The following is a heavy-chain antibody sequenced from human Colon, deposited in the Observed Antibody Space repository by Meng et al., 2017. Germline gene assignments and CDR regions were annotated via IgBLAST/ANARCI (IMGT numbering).Heavy chain of an antibody. V-gene: IGHV4-39*01. J-gene: IGHJ5*02. CDR2: SGHSGTT. CDR3: VRSSGWVRTGFDP. CDR1: GGSISTSGYS. Sequence: QVLLQESGPGLVKPSETLSLTCSVSGGSISTSGYSWGWIRQPPGKGLEWIGRSGHSGTTYYTPSLRRRVTVSIDTSKNQFSLEVTSVTAADTAVYYCVRSSGWVRTGFDPWGQGTLVTVSS. D-gene: IGHD6-19*01.